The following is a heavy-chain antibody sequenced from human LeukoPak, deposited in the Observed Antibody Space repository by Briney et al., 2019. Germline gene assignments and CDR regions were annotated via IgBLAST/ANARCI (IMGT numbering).Heavy chain of an antibody. CDR1: GFTVSSKY. CDR2: IYSSGTT. D-gene: IGHD3-3*01. Sequence: GGSLRLSCAASGFTVSSKYMSWVRQAPGKGLEWVSVIYSSGTTYYADSVKGRFTISRDNSKNTLYLQMNSLRAEDTAVYYCARVYDFWSGYFDYWGQGTLVTVSS. J-gene: IGHJ4*02. V-gene: IGHV3-53*01. CDR3: ARVYDFWSGYFDY.